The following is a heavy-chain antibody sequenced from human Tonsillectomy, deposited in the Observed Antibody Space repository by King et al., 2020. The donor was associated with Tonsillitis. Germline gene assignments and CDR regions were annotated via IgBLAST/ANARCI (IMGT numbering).Heavy chain of an antibody. J-gene: IGHJ5*02. CDR1: GYTFTSYY. Sequence: QLVQSGAEVKKPGASVKVSCKASGYTFTSYYMHWVRQAPGQGLEWMGIINPSGGSTSYAQKFQGRVTMTRDTSTSTVYMELSSLRSEDTAGYYCARDYCSSTSCYPFDPWGQGTLVPVSS. CDR2: INPSGGST. V-gene: IGHV1-46*01. CDR3: ARDYCSSTSCYPFDP. D-gene: IGHD2-2*01.